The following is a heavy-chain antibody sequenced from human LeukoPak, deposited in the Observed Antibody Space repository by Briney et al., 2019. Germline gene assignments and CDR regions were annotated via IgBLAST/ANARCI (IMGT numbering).Heavy chain of an antibody. CDR3: VRAALREGYDFDY. CDR1: GFTFSSYS. V-gene: IGHV3-21*01. Sequence: GGSLRLSCAGSGFTFSSYSMSWARQAPGKGLEWVSYISSGSSYIYYADSVKGRFTISGDNAKNSLYLEMNSLRAEDTAVYYCVRAALREGYDFDYWGQGTLVTVSS. CDR2: ISSGSSYI. J-gene: IGHJ4*02. D-gene: IGHD5-24*01.